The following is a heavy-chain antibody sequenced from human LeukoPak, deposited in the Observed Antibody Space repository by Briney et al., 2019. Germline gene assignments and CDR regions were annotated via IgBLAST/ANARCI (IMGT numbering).Heavy chain of an antibody. CDR1: GYTFTVYY. Sequence: ASVKVSCKASGYTFTVYYMHWVRHPPGPGIELMGWINPNSGGTNYAQKFPGRVTMTRDTSISTAYMELSRLISDDTAVYYCAREGGYDSGRSLNYSGQGNLVTVSS. D-gene: IGHD5-12*01. CDR3: AREGGYDSGRSLNY. CDR2: INPNSGGT. V-gene: IGHV1-2*02. J-gene: IGHJ4*02.